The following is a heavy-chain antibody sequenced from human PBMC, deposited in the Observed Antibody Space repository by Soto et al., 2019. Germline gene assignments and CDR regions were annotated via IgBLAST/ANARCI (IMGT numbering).Heavy chain of an antibody. Sequence: PVGSLRLSCAASGFTFSSYAMSWVRQAPGKGLEWVSAISGSGGSTYYADSVKGRFTISRDNSKNTLYLQMNSLRAEDTAVYYCAKDRHPLGYCSGGSCYSAGDYFDYWGQGTLVTVSS. CDR1: GFTFSSYA. D-gene: IGHD2-15*01. V-gene: IGHV3-23*01. CDR3: AKDRHPLGYCSGGSCYSAGDYFDY. CDR2: ISGSGGST. J-gene: IGHJ4*02.